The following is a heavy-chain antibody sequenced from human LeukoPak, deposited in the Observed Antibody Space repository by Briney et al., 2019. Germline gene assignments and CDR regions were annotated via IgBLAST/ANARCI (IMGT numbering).Heavy chain of an antibody. CDR3: ARRIAYYYDSSGYYPIPFDY. J-gene: IGHJ4*02. CDR2: ISAYNGNT. Sequence: ASVKFSCKASGYTFTSYGISWVRQAPGQGLEWMRWISAYNGNTNYAQKLQGRVTMTTDTSTSTAYMELRSLRSDDTAVYYCARRIAYYYDSSGYYPIPFDYWGQGTLVTVSS. D-gene: IGHD3-22*01. CDR1: GYTFTSYG. V-gene: IGHV1-18*01.